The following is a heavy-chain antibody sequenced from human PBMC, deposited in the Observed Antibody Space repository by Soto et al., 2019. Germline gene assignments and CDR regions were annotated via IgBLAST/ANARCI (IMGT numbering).Heavy chain of an antibody. J-gene: IGHJ4*02. CDR3: ARERDCTNGVCYTRTPPYSDY. CDR2: IIPIFGTA. CDR1: GGTFSSYA. D-gene: IGHD2-8*01. Sequence: GASVKVSCKASGGTFSSYAISWVRQAPGQGLEWMGGIIPIFGTANYAQKFQGRVTITADKSTSTAYMELSSLRSEDTAVYYCARERDCTNGVCYTRTPPYSDYWGKGTLVTVSS. V-gene: IGHV1-69*06.